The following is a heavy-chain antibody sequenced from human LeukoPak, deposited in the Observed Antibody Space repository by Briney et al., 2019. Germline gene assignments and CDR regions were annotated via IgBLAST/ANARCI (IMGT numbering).Heavy chain of an antibody. CDR3: AKAGSGWIFDN. CDR2: ISGSGVST. CDR1: GFTFSSYA. D-gene: IGHD6-19*01. J-gene: IGHJ4*02. V-gene: IGHV3-23*01. Sequence: GGSLRLSCAASGFTFSSYAMSWIRQAPGKGLEWVSGISGSGVSTYYADSVKGRFTISRDNSKNTLYLQMNSLRAEDTAVYYCAKAGSGWIFDNWGQGTLVTVSS.